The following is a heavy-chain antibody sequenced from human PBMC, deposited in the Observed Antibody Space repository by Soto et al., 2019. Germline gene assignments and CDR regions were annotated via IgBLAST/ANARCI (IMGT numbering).Heavy chain of an antibody. CDR1: GVSISGNTYY. Sequence: SETLSLTCTVSGVSISGNTYYWGWIRQPPGKGLEWIGSIYYSGSTYYNPSLKSRVTISVDTSKNQFSLKLSSVTAADTAVYYCARQGGIVVVVANWFDPWGQGTLVTVSS. D-gene: IGHD2-15*01. J-gene: IGHJ5*02. V-gene: IGHV4-39*01. CDR3: ARQGGIVVVVANWFDP. CDR2: IYYSGST.